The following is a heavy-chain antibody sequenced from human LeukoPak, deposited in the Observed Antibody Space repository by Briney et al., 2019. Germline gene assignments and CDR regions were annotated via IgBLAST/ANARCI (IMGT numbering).Heavy chain of an antibody. CDR2: ISYSGSTI. CDR1: GFTFSSYS. Sequence: PGGSLRLSCAVSGFTFSSYSMNWVRQAPGEGLEWVSYISYSGSTIYYADSVKGRFTISRDNGKNSLYLQMNSLRAEDTAVYYCASAGNSGYWGQGTLVTVSS. J-gene: IGHJ4*02. V-gene: IGHV3-48*01. D-gene: IGHD5-12*01. CDR3: ASAGNSGY.